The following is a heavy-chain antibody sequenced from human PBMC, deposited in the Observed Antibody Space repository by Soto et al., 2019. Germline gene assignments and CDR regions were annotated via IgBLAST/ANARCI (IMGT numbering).Heavy chain of an antibody. D-gene: IGHD2-2*01. CDR1: GFTFSDYY. J-gene: IGHJ5*02. CDR3: AGTVVVPAAISRGFRWFDP. CDR2: ISSSGSTI. Sequence: GGSLRLSCAASGFTFSDYYMSWIRQAPGKGLEWVSYISSSGSTIYYADSVKGRFTISRDNAKNSLYLQMNSLRAEDTAVYYCAGTVVVPAAISRGFRWFDPWGQGTLVTVSS. V-gene: IGHV3-11*01.